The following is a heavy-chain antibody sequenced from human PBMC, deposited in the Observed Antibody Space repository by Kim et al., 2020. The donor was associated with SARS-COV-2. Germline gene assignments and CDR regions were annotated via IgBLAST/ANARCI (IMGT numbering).Heavy chain of an antibody. Sequence: ASVKVSCKASGYTFTSYAMHWVRQAPGQRLEWMGWINAGNGNTKYSQKFQGRVTITRDTSASTAYMELSSLRSEDTAVYYCAREDYGDYGGGWFDPWGQGTLVTVSS. CDR3: AREDYGDYGGGWFDP. J-gene: IGHJ5*02. CDR1: GYTFTSYA. V-gene: IGHV1-3*01. CDR2: INAGNGNT. D-gene: IGHD4-17*01.